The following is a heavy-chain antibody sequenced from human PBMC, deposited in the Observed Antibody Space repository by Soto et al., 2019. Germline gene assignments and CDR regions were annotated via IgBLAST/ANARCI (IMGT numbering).Heavy chain of an antibody. CDR1: GYTFTGYY. CDR3: ARDGDIVVVPAMGPAGYFQH. V-gene: IGHV1-46*01. D-gene: IGHD2-21*02. Sequence: ASVKVSCKASGYTFTGYYMHWVRQAPAQGLEWMGIINPSGGSTSYAQKFQGRVTMTRDTSTSTVYMELSSLRSEDTAVYYCARDGDIVVVPAMGPAGYFQHWGQGTLVTVSS. CDR2: INPSGGST. J-gene: IGHJ1*01.